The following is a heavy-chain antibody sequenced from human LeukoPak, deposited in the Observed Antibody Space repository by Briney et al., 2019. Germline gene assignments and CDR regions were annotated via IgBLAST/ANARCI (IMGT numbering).Heavy chain of an antibody. CDR2: ISSDGNSE. Sequence: GGSLRLSCAASGFTFSSSVMHWVRQAPGKRLEWMAGISSDGNSEHFVDSVKGRHTISRDNSNNTLYLQMNSLRLEDTAVYYCAREGHSSGRCGAFDIWGQGTMITVSS. D-gene: IGHD3-22*01. CDR1: GFTFSSSV. J-gene: IGHJ3*02. V-gene: IGHV3-30*03. CDR3: AREGHSSGRCGAFDI.